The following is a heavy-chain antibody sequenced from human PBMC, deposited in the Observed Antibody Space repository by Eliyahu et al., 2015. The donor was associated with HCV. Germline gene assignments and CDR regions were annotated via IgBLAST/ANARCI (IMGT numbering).Heavy chain of an antibody. D-gene: IGHD4-17*01. CDR3: AKDPRTFDYGDSFDY. V-gene: IGHV3-23*01. Sequence: EVQLLESGGGLVQPGGSLRLSCAASGFTFXSYAMSWVRQAPGKGLGWVSAISGSGGSTYYADSVKGRFTISRDNSKNTLYLQMNSLRAEDTAVYYCAKDPRTFDYGDSFDYWGQGTLVTVSS. J-gene: IGHJ4*02. CDR1: GFTFXSYA. CDR2: ISGSGGST.